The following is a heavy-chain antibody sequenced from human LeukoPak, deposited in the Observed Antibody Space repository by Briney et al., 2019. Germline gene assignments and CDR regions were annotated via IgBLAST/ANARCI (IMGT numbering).Heavy chain of an antibody. V-gene: IGHV3-23*01. CDR3: ANTDYYGSGPSDY. D-gene: IGHD3-10*01. J-gene: IGHJ4*02. CDR2: ISGSGGTT. Sequence: GGSLRLSCAASGFTFNNYAMSWVRQAPGKGLEWVSAISGSGGTTYYADSVKGRFTFSRDNSKNTLYLQMNSLRAEDTAVYYCANTDYYGSGPSDYWGQGTLVTVSS. CDR1: GFTFNNYA.